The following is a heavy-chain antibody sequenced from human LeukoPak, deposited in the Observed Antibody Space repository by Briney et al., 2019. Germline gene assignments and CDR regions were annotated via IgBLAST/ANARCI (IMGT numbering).Heavy chain of an antibody. CDR2: ISGSGSST. Sequence: GGSLRLSCAASGFTFSSYAMSWARQAPGKGLEWVSGISGSGSSTYYADSVRGRFTISRDNSKNTLYLEMNSLRAEDTAVYYCATVIPRYSGSSVGAFDIWGQGTMVIVSS. CDR3: ATVIPRYSGSSVGAFDI. CDR1: GFTFSSYA. V-gene: IGHV3-23*01. J-gene: IGHJ3*02. D-gene: IGHD1-26*01.